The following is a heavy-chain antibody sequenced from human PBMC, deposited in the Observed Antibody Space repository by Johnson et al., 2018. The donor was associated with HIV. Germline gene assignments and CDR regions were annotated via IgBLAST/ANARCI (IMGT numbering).Heavy chain of an antibody. J-gene: IGHJ3*02. Sequence: QVQLVESGGGVVQPGRSLRLSCAASGFTFGSYAMHWVRQAPGKGLEWVAVISYDGSNKYYADSVKGRFTISRDNPKNTLYLQMNSLRAEDTAVYFCAKVLSSWPPDSRDAFDIWGQGTMVTVSS. CDR3: AKVLSSWPPDSRDAFDI. D-gene: IGHD2/OR15-2a*01. CDR1: GFTFGSYA. V-gene: IGHV3-30-3*01. CDR2: ISYDGSNK.